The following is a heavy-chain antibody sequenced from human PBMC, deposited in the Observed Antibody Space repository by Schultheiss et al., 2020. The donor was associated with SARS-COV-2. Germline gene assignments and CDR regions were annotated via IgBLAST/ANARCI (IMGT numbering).Heavy chain of an antibody. Sequence: GGSLRLSCTASGFTFSSYAIHWVRQAPGKGLEWVAVISYDGSNKYYAGSVKGRFTISRDNSKNTRYLQMNSLRAEDTAVYYCARGLRFRLLGEYYFDYWGQGTVVTVSS. V-gene: IGHV3-30-3*01. J-gene: IGHJ4*02. D-gene: IGHD3-3*01. CDR1: GFTFSSYA. CDR2: ISYDGSNK. CDR3: ARGLRFRLLGEYYFDY.